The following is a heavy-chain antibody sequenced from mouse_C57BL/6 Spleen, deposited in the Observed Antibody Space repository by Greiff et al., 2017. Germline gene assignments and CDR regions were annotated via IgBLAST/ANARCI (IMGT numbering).Heavy chain of an antibody. D-gene: IGHD2-4*01. CDR1: GYAFSRSW. J-gene: IGHJ2*01. CDR2: IYPGDGDT. V-gene: IGHV1-82*01. CDR3: ARIYYDYFDD. Sequence: QVQLQQSGPELVKPGASVKISCKASGYAFSRSWMNWVKQGPGKGLEWIGRIYPGDGDTTYNGKFKGKATLTADKSSSTAYMQLSSLTSEDSAVSVCARIYYDYFDDWGQGTTLTVSS.